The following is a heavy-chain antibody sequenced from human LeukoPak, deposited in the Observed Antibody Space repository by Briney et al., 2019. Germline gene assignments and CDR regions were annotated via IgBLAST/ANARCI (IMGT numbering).Heavy chain of an antibody. CDR2: ISGSGGST. Sequence: GGSLRLSCAASGFTFSSYAMSWVRQAPGKGLEWVSAISGSGGSTYYADSVKGRFTISRNNSKNTLYLQMNSLRAGDTAVYYCAKGIASYYDSSGHHWGQGTLVTVSS. V-gene: IGHV3-23*01. CDR1: GFTFSSYA. J-gene: IGHJ4*02. D-gene: IGHD3-22*01. CDR3: AKGIASYYDSSGHH.